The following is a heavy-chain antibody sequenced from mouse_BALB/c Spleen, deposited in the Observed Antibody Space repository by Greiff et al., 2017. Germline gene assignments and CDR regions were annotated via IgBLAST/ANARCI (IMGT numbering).Heavy chain of an antibody. Sequence: DVLLVESGGGLVQPGGSLKLSCAASGFTFSSYTMSWVRQTPEKRLEWVAYISNGGGSTYYPDTVKGRFTISRDNAKNTLYLQMSSLKSEDTAMYYCESLYDYGYVDWYFDVWGAGTTVTVSS. J-gene: IGHJ1*01. CDR3: ESLYDYGYVDWYFDV. V-gene: IGHV5-12-2*01. CDR2: ISNGGGST. CDR1: GFTFSSYT. D-gene: IGHD1-2*01.